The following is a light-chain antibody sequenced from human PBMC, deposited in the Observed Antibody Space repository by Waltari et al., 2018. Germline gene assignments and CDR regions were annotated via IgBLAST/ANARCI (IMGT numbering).Light chain of an antibody. CDR2: SNN. Sequence: QSVLPQPPSASGTPGQRVTISCSGSSSNSGSHNLNWYQPLPGPAPKLLIHSNNQRPPGVPDRFSGSKSGTSASLAISGLQSEDEAVYYCAAWDDSLNGRVFGGGTKLTVV. CDR3: AAWDDSLNGRV. V-gene: IGLV1-44*01. CDR1: SSNSGSHN. J-gene: IGLJ2*01.